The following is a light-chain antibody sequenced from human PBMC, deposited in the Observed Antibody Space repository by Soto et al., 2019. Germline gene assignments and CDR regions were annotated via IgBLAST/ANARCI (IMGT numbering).Light chain of an antibody. V-gene: IGLV2-11*01. CDR3: CSYAGSYTLV. CDR2: DVS. J-gene: IGLJ2*01. Sequence: QSALTQPRSVSGSPGQSVTISCAGTSADVGGYNYVSWYQQHPGKAPKLMIYDVSKRPSWVPDRFSGSKSGNTASLIISGLQTEDEADYYCCSYAGSYTLVFGGGTKLTVL. CDR1: SADVGGYNY.